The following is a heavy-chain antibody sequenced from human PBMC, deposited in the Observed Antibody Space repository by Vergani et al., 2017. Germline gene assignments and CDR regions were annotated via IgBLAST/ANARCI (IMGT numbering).Heavy chain of an antibody. CDR3: ARDPYYYDSSGYYPGY. V-gene: IGHV1-46*01. D-gene: IGHD3-22*01. CDR1: GGTFSSYA. CDR2: INPSGGST. J-gene: IGHJ4*02. Sequence: QVQLVQSGAEVKKPGSSVKVSCKASGGTFSSYAISWVRQAPGQGLEWMGIINPSGGSTSYAQKFQGRVTMTRDTSTSTVYMELSSLRSEDTAVYYCARDPYYYDSSGYYPGYWGQGTLVTVSS.